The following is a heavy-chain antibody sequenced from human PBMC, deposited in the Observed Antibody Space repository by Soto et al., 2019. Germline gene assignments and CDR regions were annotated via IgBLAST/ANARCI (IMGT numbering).Heavy chain of an antibody. Sequence: QVHLVQSGAEVKKPGASVKVSCKGSGYAFTTYGITWVRQGPGQGLAWMGWISAHNGNTNYAQKLQGRVTVTRDTSTSTAYMELRSLRSDYTAVYYCARGRYGDYWGQGALVTVSS. V-gene: IGHV1-18*01. J-gene: IGHJ4*02. D-gene: IGHD1-1*01. CDR3: ARGRYGDY. CDR2: ISAHNGNT. CDR1: GYAFTTYG.